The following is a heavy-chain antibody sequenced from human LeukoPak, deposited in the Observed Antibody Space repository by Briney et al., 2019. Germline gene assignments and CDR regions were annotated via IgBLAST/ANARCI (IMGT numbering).Heavy chain of an antibody. V-gene: IGHV4-59*01. J-gene: IGHJ4*02. Sequence: PSETLSLTSTVSGCSINSYYWSWLRQCPGMGLKWIGDIYYSGSTNYNPSLRSRVTISIDTSKNQFSLRLGSVTAADTAVYYCAVLSSVEEAYWGQGTLVTVSS. CDR3: AVLSSVEEAY. CDR1: GCSINSYY. D-gene: IGHD2/OR15-2a*01. CDR2: IYYSGST.